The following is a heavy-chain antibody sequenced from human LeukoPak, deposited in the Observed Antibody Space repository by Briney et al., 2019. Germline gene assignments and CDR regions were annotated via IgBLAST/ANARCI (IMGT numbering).Heavy chain of an antibody. CDR3: ARGDIVVVPAAQYNWFDP. J-gene: IGHJ5*02. CDR2: IFASGSTT. Sequence: GGSLRLSCAASGFTFSGYAMNWVRQAPGKGLEWVSLIFASGSTTKYADSVKGRFTISRDNSKNTLYLQMNSLRAEDTAVYYCARGDIVVVPAAQYNWFDPWGQGTLVTVSS. V-gene: IGHV3-23*01. CDR1: GFTFSGYA. D-gene: IGHD2-2*01.